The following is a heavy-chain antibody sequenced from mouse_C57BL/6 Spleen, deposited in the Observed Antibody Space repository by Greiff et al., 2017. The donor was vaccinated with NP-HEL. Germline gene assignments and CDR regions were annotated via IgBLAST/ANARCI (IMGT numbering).Heavy chain of an antibody. J-gene: IGHJ3*01. D-gene: IGHD2-5*01. V-gene: IGHV1-82*01. CDR1: GYAFSSSW. Sequence: VQRVESGPELVKPGASVKISCKASGYAFSSSWMNWVKQRPGKGLEWIGRIYPGDGDTNYNGKFKGKATLTADKSSSTAYMQLSSLTSEDSAVYFCARESNYPSWFAYWGQGTLVTVSA. CDR3: ARESNYPSWFAY. CDR2: IYPGDGDT.